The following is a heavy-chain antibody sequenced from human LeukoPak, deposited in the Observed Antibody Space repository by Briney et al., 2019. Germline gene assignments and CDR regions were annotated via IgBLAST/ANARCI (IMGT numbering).Heavy chain of an antibody. CDR2: IIPIFGTA. CDR1: GYTFTSYA. J-gene: IGHJ4*02. D-gene: IGHD3-10*01. V-gene: IGHV1-69*05. Sequence: ASVKVSCKASGYTFTSYAISWVRQAPGQGLEWMGRIIPIFGTANYAQKFQGRVTITTDESTSTAYMELSSLRSEDTAVYYCASLSGGSGSAADYWGQGTLVTVSS. CDR3: ASLSGGSGSAADY.